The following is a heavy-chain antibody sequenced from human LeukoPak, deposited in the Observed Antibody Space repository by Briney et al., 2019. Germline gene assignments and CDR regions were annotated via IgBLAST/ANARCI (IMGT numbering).Heavy chain of an antibody. Sequence: ASVKVSCKASGYTFTSYGISWVRQAPGQGLEWMGWISAYNGNTNYAQKLQGRVTMTTDTSTSTAYMELRSLRSDDTAVYYCARGGGGGYYDSSGYLDYWGQGTLVTVSS. CDR1: GYTFTSYG. J-gene: IGHJ4*02. D-gene: IGHD3-22*01. V-gene: IGHV1-18*01. CDR2: ISAYNGNT. CDR3: ARGGGGGYYDSSGYLDY.